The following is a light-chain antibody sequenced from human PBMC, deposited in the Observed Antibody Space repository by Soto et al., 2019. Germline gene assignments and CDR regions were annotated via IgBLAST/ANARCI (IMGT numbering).Light chain of an antibody. CDR2: RNN. CDR3: AAWDDSLSHVV. Sequence: QSVLTQPPSASGTPGQGVTISCSGSSSNIGSNYVYWYQQLPGTAPKLLIYRNNQRPSGVPDRFSGSKSGTSASLAISGLRSEDEADYYCAAWDDSLSHVVFGGGTKLTVL. CDR1: SSNIGSNY. V-gene: IGLV1-47*01. J-gene: IGLJ2*01.